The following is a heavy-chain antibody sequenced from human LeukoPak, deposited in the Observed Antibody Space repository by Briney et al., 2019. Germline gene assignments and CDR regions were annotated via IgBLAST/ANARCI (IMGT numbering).Heavy chain of an antibody. V-gene: IGHV3-21*01. CDR3: ARGASSYPLGNMDV. Sequence: PGGSLRLSCAASGFTLSSYSMNWVRQAPGKGLEWVSSISSSSSYIYYADSVKGRFTISRDNAKNSLYLQMNSLRAEDTAVYYCARGASSYPLGNMDVWGKGTTVTVSS. CDR1: GFTLSSYS. J-gene: IGHJ6*03. CDR2: ISSSSSYI. D-gene: IGHD1-14*01.